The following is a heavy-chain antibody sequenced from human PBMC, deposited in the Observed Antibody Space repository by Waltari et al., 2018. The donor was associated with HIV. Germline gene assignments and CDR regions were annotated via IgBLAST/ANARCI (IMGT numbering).Heavy chain of an antibody. CDR3: ARGGCSGRTCYSKSFDL. J-gene: IGHJ3*01. CDR1: GGGFGRYT. Sequence: QVQLVQSGAEMKMPESSVKVSCKASGGGFGRYTISWVRQAPGQGLGWMGCSIPKVGATHFAQKFQGRVTISADESTSTVYLGLTSLRSDDTAVYYCARGGCSGRTCYSKSFDLWGQGTKVTVSS. CDR2: SIPKVGAT. D-gene: IGHD2-15*01. V-gene: IGHV1-69*01.